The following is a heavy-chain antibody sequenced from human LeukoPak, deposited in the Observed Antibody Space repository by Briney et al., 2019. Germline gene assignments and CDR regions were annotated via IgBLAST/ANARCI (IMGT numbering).Heavy chain of an antibody. CDR1: GGSISSGTYY. Sequence: SETLSLTCIISGGSISSGTYYWGWIRQPPGKGLEWIGSIYYSGSTYYNPSLKSRVTISVDTSKNQFSLKLSSVTAADTAVYYCARHRYYYDSSGYYYQPWGQGTLVTVSS. CDR2: IYYSGST. J-gene: IGHJ5*02. CDR3: ARHRYYYDSSGYYYQP. V-gene: IGHV4-39*01. D-gene: IGHD3-22*01.